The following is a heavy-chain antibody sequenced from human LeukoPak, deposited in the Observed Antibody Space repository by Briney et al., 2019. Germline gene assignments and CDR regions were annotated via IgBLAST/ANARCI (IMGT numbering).Heavy chain of an antibody. V-gene: IGHV1-2*02. J-gene: IGHJ6*03. CDR1: GYAFTGYY. D-gene: IGHD5-24*01. CDR2: IYPNSGGT. CDR3: ARDPRRDGYNYYYYYMDV. Sequence: VASVKVSCKASGYAFTGYYMHWVRQAPGQGLEWMGWIYPNSGGTNYAQKFQGRVTMTRDTSISTAYMELSRLRSDDTAVYYCARDPRRDGYNYYYYYMDVWGKGTTVTVSS.